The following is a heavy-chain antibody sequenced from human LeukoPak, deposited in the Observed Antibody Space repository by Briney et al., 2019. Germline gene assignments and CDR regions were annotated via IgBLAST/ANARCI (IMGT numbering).Heavy chain of an antibody. V-gene: IGHV3-30*18. CDR1: GFTFSSYG. J-gene: IGHJ4*02. Sequence: GRSLRLSCAASGFTFSSYGMHWVRQASGKGLEWVAVISYDGSNKYYADSVKGRFTISRDNSKSTLYLQMNSLRAEDTAVYYCAKDFDYWGQGTLVTVSS. CDR3: AKDFDY. CDR2: ISYDGSNK.